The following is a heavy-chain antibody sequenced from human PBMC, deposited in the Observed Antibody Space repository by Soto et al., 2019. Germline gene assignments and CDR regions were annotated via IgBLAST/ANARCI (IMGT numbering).Heavy chain of an antibody. Sequence: GGSLRLSCAASGFTVSSKYMTWVRQAPGKGLEWVSISRSGSTIYYADSVKGRFTISRDNAKNSLYLQMNSLRAEDTAVYYCARGPPAPDGIALYYYMDVWGKGTTVTVSS. V-gene: IGHV3-11*01. CDR1: GFTVSSKY. CDR2: ISRSGSTI. CDR3: ARGPPAPDGIALYYYMDV. J-gene: IGHJ6*03. D-gene: IGHD2-21*01.